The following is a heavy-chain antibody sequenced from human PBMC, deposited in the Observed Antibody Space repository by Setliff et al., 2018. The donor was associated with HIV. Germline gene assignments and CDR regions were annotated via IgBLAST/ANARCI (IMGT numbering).Heavy chain of an antibody. Sequence: SETLSLTCAVYGESFSGYFWSWIRQSPGTGLEWIGEINHSGSANNNPSLKSRVTISVDTSKNQFSLKLSSVTAADTAVYYCARDAPWDSYGLDYWGQGTLVTVSS. CDR1: GESFSGYF. CDR3: ARDAPWDSYGLDY. V-gene: IGHV4-34*01. D-gene: IGHD5-18*01. J-gene: IGHJ4*02. CDR2: INHSGSA.